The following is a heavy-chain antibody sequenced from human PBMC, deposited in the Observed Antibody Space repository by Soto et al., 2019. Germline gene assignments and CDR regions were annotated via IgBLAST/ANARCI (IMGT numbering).Heavy chain of an antibody. CDR2: INPNSGGT. CDR1: GYTFTGYY. V-gene: IGHV1-2*02. Sequence: GASVKVSCKASGYTFTGYYMHWVRQAPGQRLEWMGWINPNSGGTNYAQKFQGRVTMTRDTSISTAYMELSRLRSDDTAVYYCARVIAARPSRDDAFDIWGQGTMVTVSS. CDR3: ARVIAARPSRDDAFDI. D-gene: IGHD6-6*01. J-gene: IGHJ3*02.